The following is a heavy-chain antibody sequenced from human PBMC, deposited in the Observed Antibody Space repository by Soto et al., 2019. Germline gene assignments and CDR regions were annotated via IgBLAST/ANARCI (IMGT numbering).Heavy chain of an antibody. CDR1: GGTFSSYT. CDR2: IIPILGIA. V-gene: IGHV1-69*02. J-gene: IGHJ6*02. Sequence: QVQLVQSGAEVKKPGSSVKVSCKASGGTFSSYTIRWVRQAPGQGLEWMGRIIPILGIANYAQKFQGRVTITADKSTSTAYMELSSLRSEDTALYYGATTPSTTQVYYDYYGMDVWGQGTTVTVSS. D-gene: IGHD1-1*01. CDR3: ATTPSTTQVYYDYYGMDV.